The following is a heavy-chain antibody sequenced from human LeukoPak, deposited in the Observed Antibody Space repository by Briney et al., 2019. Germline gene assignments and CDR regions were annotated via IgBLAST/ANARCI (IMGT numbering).Heavy chain of an antibody. CDR3: ARAPTRDPYFDY. J-gene: IGHJ4*01. CDR2: ISSTSGQI. Sequence: PGGSLRLSCAASGFIFSDYKMNWVRQAPGKGLEWVSSISSTSGQINYAGSAKGRFTISRDSAKNSLYLQMNSLRAEDTAVYYCARAPTRDPYFDYWGHGTLVTVSS. V-gene: IGHV3-21*01. CDR1: GFIFSDYK.